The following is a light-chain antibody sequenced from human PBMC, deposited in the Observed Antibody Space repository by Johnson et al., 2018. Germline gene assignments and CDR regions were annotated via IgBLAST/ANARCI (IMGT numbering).Light chain of an antibody. V-gene: IGLV1-51*02. J-gene: IGLJ1*01. CDR1: SSNIGNNY. CDR2: ENN. Sequence: SVLTQPPSVSAAPGQKVTIYCSGSSSNIGNNYVSWYQQLPGTAPKLLIYENNKRPSGIPDRFSGSKSGTSATLGITGLQTGDEADDYCGTWDSSLSAGNVFGTGTKVTVL. CDR3: GTWDSSLSAGNV.